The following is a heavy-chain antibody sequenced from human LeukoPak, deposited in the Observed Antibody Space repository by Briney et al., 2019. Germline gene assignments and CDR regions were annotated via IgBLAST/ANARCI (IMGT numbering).Heavy chain of an antibody. CDR1: GFTFSSYG. V-gene: IGHV3-30*18. CDR2: ISYDGSNK. CDR3: AKDSYGYGYFDY. Sequence: GGSLRLSCAASGFTFSSYGMHWVRQAPGKGLEWVAVISYDGSNKYYADSVKGRFTISRDNSKNTLYLQMNSLRAEDTAVYYCAKDSYGYGYFDYWGQGALVTVSS. J-gene: IGHJ4*02. D-gene: IGHD5-18*01.